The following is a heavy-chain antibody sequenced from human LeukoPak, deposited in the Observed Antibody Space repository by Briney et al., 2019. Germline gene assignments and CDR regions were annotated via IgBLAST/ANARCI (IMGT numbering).Heavy chain of an antibody. V-gene: IGHV1-69*13. CDR1: GGTFSSYI. CDR2: IIPIFGTA. Sequence: GASVKVSCKASGGTFSSYIIIWVRLAPGQGLEWMGGIIPIFGTANYAQKFQGRVTITADESTSTAYMELSGLKSEDTAVYYCAGVKEWYYYDSHPVITDGAFDSWGQGTLVTVSS. D-gene: IGHD3-22*01. J-gene: IGHJ4*02. CDR3: AGVKEWYYYDSHPVITDGAFDS.